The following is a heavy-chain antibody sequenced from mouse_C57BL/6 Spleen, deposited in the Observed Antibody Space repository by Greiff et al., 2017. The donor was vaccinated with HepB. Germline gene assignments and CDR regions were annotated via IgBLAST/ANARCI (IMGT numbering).Heavy chain of an antibody. V-gene: IGHV5-17*01. CDR3: ARFRLSYAMDY. J-gene: IGHJ4*01. CDR1: GFTFSDYG. D-gene: IGHD2-4*01. CDR2: ISSGSSTI. Sequence: EVKLVESGGGLVKPGGSLKLSCAASGFTFSDYGMHWVRQAPEKGLEWVAYISSGSSTIYYADTVKGRFTISRDNAKNTLFLQMTSLRSEDTAMYYCARFRLSYAMDYWGQGTSVTVSS.